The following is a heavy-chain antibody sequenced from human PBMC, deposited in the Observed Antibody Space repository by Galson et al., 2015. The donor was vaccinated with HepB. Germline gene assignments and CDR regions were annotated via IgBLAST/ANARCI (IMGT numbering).Heavy chain of an antibody. V-gene: IGHV3-30*04. CDR2: ISYDGSNK. Sequence: SLRLSCAASGFTFSSYAMHWVRQAPGKGLEWVAVISYDGSNKYYADSVKGRFTISRDNSKNTLYLQMNSLRAEDTAVYYCARGSVAGPFDYWGQGTLVTVSS. CDR1: GFTFSSYA. J-gene: IGHJ4*02. D-gene: IGHD6-19*01. CDR3: ARGSVAGPFDY.